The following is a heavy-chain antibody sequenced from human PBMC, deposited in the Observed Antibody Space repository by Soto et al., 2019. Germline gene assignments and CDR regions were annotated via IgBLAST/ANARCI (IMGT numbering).Heavy chain of an antibody. CDR1: GDSVSSNSAG. V-gene: IGHV6-1*01. J-gene: IGHJ4*02. Sequence: SQTLSLTCAISGDSVSSNSAGWNWIRQSPSRGLEWLGRTYYRSKWFYEYAVSVKSQTTINPDTSKSQLFLKLSSVTAPDTAVYYCARQIYDSSGYYYAYWGQGTLVTVSS. CDR3: ARQIYDSSGYYYAY. CDR2: TYYRSKWFY. D-gene: IGHD3-22*01.